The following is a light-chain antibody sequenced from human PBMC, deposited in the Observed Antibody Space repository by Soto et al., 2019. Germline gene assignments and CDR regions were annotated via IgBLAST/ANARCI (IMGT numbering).Light chain of an antibody. J-gene: IGKJ4*01. Sequence: ETVCKQGPRAQALSAGEGATRSCRASQSLTSSYLAWYQQKPGQAPRLLIYGASSRATGIPDRFTGSGSGTEFTLTINSLQSEDVAVYYCQRHNDCPCTLGGGTKVDI. CDR2: GAS. V-gene: IGKV3-20*01. CDR1: QSLTSSY. CDR3: QRHNDCPCT.